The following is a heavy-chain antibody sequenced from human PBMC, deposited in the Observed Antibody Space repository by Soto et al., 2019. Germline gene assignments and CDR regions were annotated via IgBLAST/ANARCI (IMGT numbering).Heavy chain of an antibody. D-gene: IGHD2-21*01. CDR2: INVSGGST. CDR3: ARVTHRSRGGIDY. J-gene: IGHJ4*02. CDR1: GYTFTTYY. Sequence: ASVKVSCKAFGYTFTTYYMHWVRQAPGQGLEWMGVINVSGGSTSYTQKFQGRVTMTRDTSTNTVYMELSSLRSEDTAVYYCARVTHRSRGGIDYCCQALHLTVSS. V-gene: IGHV1-46*03.